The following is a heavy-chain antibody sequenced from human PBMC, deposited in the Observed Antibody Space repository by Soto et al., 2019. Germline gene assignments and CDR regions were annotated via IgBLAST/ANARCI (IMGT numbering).Heavy chain of an antibody. CDR2: MSYDGRIK. V-gene: IGHV3-30-3*01. Sequence: QVQLVESGGGVVQPGTSLRLSCAASGFTFSSYAMHWVRQAPGKGLGWVAVMSYDGRIKEYADSVKGRVTISRDNTMSTLYLQMNSLRDEDTAVYYCAKDEGGDYYYGMTHWGQGTLVSVSS. CDR3: AKDEGGDYYYGMTH. CDR1: GFTFSSYA. J-gene: IGHJ4*02. D-gene: IGHD3-10*01.